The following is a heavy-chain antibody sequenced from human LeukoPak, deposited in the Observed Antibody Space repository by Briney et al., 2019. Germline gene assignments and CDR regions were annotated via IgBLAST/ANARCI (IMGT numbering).Heavy chain of an antibody. D-gene: IGHD6-13*01. CDR3: ARDYKAAGSDWFDP. CDR2: IYYSGST. V-gene: IGHV4-59*01. J-gene: IGHJ5*02. CDR1: GGSISSYY. Sequence: SETLSLTCTVSGGSISSYYWSWIRQPPGKGLEWIGYIYYSGSTNYNPSLKSRVTISVDTSKNQFSLKLSSVTAAVTAVYYCARDYKAAGSDWFDPWGQGTLVTVSS.